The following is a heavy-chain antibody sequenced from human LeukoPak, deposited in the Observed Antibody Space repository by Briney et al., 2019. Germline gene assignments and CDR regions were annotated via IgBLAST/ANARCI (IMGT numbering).Heavy chain of an antibody. CDR2: IWYDGGTK. Sequence: GGSLRLSCAASGFPFSTYCMHWVRQAPGKGLEWVAVIWYDGGTKYYADSVKGRFTISRDNSKNTLYLQMNSLRPEDTAVYYCARASGCYDYWGQGTLVTVSS. D-gene: IGHD1-26*01. CDR3: ARASGCYDY. CDR1: GFPFSTYC. J-gene: IGHJ4*02. V-gene: IGHV3-33*01.